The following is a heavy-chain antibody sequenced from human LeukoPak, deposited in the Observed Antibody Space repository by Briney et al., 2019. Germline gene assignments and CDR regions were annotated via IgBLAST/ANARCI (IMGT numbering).Heavy chain of an antibody. J-gene: IGHJ1*01. V-gene: IGHV1-2*02. CDR2: INPNSGGT. CDR3: AREDFYDSSGYYKNKEYFQH. Sequence: AASEMVSCKASAYTFTGYYMHWVRQAPGQGLVGMGWINPNSGGTNYAQKFQGRVTMTRDTSISTAYMELSWLRSDDTAVYYCAREDFYDSSGYYKNKEYFQHWGQGTLVTVSS. CDR1: AYTFTGYY. D-gene: IGHD3-22*01.